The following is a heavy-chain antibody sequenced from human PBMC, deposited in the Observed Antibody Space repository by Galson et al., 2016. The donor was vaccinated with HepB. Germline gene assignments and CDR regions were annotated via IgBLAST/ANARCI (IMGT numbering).Heavy chain of an antibody. V-gene: IGHV3-7*01. CDR2: IKQDGSEK. J-gene: IGHJ4*02. D-gene: IGHD5-12*01. Sequence: SLRLSCAASGFTFSRYSMYWVRQAPGKGLEWVANIKQDGSEKDYVGSVKGRFTISRDNAKNSLYLQMNSLKAEDTALYYCAGDLYSGYANGDYWGQGNLGTVSS. CDR1: GFTFSRYS. CDR3: AGDLYSGYANGDY.